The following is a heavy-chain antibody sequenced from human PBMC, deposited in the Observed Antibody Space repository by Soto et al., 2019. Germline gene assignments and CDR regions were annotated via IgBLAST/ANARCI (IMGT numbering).Heavy chain of an antibody. CDR3: ARAAGQGHLDY. V-gene: IGHV1-46*01. CDR2: INPSGGST. Sequence: PSVKVSCKASGYTFTSYYMHWVRQAPGQGLEWMGIINPSGGSTSYAQKFQGRVTMTRDTSTSTVYMELSSLRSEDTAVYYCARAAGQGHLDYWGQGTLVTVSS. J-gene: IGHJ4*02. CDR1: GYTFTSYY.